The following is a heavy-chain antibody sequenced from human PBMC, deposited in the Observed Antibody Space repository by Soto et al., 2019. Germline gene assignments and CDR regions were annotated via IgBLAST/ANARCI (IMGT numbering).Heavy chain of an antibody. Sequence: GESLKISCKGSGYSFTSYWIGWVRQMPGKGLEWMGIIYPGDSDTRYSPSFQGQVTTSADKSISTAYLQWSSLKASDTAMYYCASRIAAAGPGYYGMDVWGQGTTVTVSS. CDR3: ASRIAAAGPGYYGMDV. V-gene: IGHV5-51*01. D-gene: IGHD6-13*01. CDR1: GYSFTSYW. J-gene: IGHJ6*02. CDR2: IYPGDSDT.